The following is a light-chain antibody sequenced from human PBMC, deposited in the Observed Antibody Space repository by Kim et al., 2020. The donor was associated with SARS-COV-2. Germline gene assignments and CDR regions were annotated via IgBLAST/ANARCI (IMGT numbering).Light chain of an antibody. CDR2: AAS. CDR3: QQSYSTPLT. CDR1: QSRCSY. V-gene: IGKV1-39*01. Sequence: AAGGDIVTSTCRSSQSRCSYLNWDQQKPGKATKLVCYAASSLQSGVPSRFSGSVSGTDFTRTISSLQPEDCATYYCQQSYSTPLTFGGGTKVDIK. J-gene: IGKJ4*01.